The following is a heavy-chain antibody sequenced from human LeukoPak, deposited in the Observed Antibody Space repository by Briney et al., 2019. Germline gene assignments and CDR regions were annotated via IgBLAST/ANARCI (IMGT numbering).Heavy chain of an antibody. V-gene: IGHV4-34*01. CDR2: VSHSGGT. Sequence: PSETLSLTCSVYGGSFSAYYWVWIRQSPEMGLQWIGEVSHSGGTHYTPSLRSRLTLSVDTSKHQFSLQLTSVTAADSGIYYCARDGYSIGRAFDPWGQGTLVTVSS. D-gene: IGHD5-18*01. J-gene: IGHJ5*02. CDR3: ARDGYSIGRAFDP. CDR1: GGSFSAYY.